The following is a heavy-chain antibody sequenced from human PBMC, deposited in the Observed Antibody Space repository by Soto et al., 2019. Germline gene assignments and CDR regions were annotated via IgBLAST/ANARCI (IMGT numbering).Heavy chain of an antibody. V-gene: IGHV3-7*04. D-gene: IGHD2-15*01. J-gene: IGHJ4*02. CDR1: GFTFSSYW. Sequence: EVQLVESGGGLVQPGGSLRLSCAASGFTFSSYWMSWVRQAPGKGLEWVANIKQDGSEKYYVDSVKGRFTISRDNAKNSLYLQMNSLRDEDTAVYYCARVGYCSGGSCYGDYWGQGTLVTVSS. CDR2: IKQDGSEK. CDR3: ARVGYCSGGSCYGDY.